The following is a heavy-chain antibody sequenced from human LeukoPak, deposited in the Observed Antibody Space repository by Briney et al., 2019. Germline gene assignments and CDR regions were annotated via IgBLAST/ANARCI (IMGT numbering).Heavy chain of an antibody. CDR2: IWYDGGNK. J-gene: IGHJ6*04. V-gene: IGHV3-33*01. D-gene: IGHD2-21*02. CDR1: GFTFSSYG. CDR3: ARDREYCGGDCYSDYYYGMDV. Sequence: GRSLRLSCAAPGFTFSSYGMHWVRQAPGKGLEWVAVIWYDGGNKYYADSVKGRFTISRDNSKDTLYLQMNSLRAEDTAVYYCARDREYCGGDCYSDYYYGMDVWGKGTTVTVSS.